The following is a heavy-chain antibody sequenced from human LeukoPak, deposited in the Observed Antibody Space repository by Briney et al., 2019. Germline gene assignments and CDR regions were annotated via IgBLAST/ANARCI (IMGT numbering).Heavy chain of an antibody. V-gene: IGHV4-59*01. CDR1: GGSISSYY. D-gene: IGHD6-13*01. CDR2: IYDSGST. J-gene: IGHJ5*02. CDR3: ARDIIERRGAAGFDP. Sequence: SETLSLTCTVSGGSISSYYWSWIRQPPGKGLEWIGYIYDSGSTYYNPSLKSRVTISVDTSKNQFSLRLRSVTAADTAVYYCARDIIERRGAAGFDPWGQGTLVTVSS.